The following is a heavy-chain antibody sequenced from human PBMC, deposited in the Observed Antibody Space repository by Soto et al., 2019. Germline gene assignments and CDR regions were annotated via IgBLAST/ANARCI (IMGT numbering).Heavy chain of an antibody. J-gene: IGHJ6*02. CDR3: AKEPCGWELEDYYGMDV. CDR1: GFTFSSYG. D-gene: IGHD1-26*01. CDR2: ISYDGSNK. V-gene: IGHV3-30*18. Sequence: GGSLRLSCAASGFTFSSYGMHWVRQAPGKGLEWVAVISYDGSNKYYADSVKGRFTISRDNSKNTLYLQTNSLRAEETAVYYCAKEPCGWELEDYYGMDVWGQGTTVTVSS.